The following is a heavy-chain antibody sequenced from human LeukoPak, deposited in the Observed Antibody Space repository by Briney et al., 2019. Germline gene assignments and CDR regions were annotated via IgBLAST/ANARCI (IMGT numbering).Heavy chain of an antibody. J-gene: IGHJ4*02. CDR2: IKRDGSEQ. CDR1: GFTFTTYW. D-gene: IGHD1-7*01. Sequence: PGGSLRLSCAASGFTFTTYWMSWVRQAPGKGLERVANIKRDGSEQFYVDSVKGRFTISRDNAKNSLYLQLNSLRAEDTAVYYCGRLTASGSTASGLNYFDSWGQGTLVTVSS. CDR3: GRLTASGSTASGLNYFDS. V-gene: IGHV3-7*01.